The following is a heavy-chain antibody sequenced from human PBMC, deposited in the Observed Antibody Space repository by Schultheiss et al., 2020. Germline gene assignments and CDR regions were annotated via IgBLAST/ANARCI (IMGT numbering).Heavy chain of an antibody. CDR1: GGSISSGGYS. D-gene: IGHD3-22*01. J-gene: IGHJ4*02. CDR3: ARASYDSSGYYGRDY. Sequence: SETLSLTCAVSGGSISSGGYSWSWIRQPPGKGLEWIGYIYYSGSTYYNPSLKSRVTISVDKSKNQFSLKLSSVTAADTAVYYCARASYDSSGYYGRDYWGPGNLGTVAS. V-gene: IGHV4-30-4*07. CDR2: IYYSGST.